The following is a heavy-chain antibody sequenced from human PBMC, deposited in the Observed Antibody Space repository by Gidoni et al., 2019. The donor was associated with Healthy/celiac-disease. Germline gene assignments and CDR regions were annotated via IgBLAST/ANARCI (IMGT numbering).Heavy chain of an antibody. V-gene: IGHV3-21*01. D-gene: IGHD5-12*01. J-gene: IGHJ4*02. CDR1: GFTFSSYS. CDR2: ISSSSSYI. Sequence: EVQLVESGGGLVKPGGSLGLSGEAFGFTFSSYSMNWVRQAPGKGLEWVSSISSSSSYIYYADSVKGRFTISRDNAKNSLYLQMNSLRAEDTAVYYCAGWLRSRGDYWGQGTLVTVSS. CDR3: AGWLRSRGDY.